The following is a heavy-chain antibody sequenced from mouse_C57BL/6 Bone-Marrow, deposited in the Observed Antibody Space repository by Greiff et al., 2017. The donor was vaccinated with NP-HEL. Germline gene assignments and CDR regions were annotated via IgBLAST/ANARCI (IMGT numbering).Heavy chain of an antibody. CDR2: FYPGSGSI. Sequence: VKLMESGAELVKPGASVKLSCKASGYTFTEYTIHWVKQRSGQGLEWIGWFYPGSGSIKYNEKFKDKATLTADKSSSTVYMELSRLTSEDSAVYFCARHAYDGYSYYYAMDYWGQGTSVTVSS. D-gene: IGHD2-3*01. CDR3: ARHAYDGYSYYYAMDY. V-gene: IGHV1-62-2*01. CDR1: GYTFTEYT. J-gene: IGHJ4*01.